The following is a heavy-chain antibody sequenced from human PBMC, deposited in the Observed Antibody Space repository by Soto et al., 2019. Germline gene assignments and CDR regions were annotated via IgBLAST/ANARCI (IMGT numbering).Heavy chain of an antibody. CDR1: GFTFIYAW. CDR2: IKGKGGNGAT. Sequence: EVQLVESGGGLVKPGGSTRLSCAASGFTFIYAWMTWVRQAPGKGLAWVARIKGKGGNGATDYAAPVKGRFTISRDDSRNTLYLQMTSLKTEDTAVYYCTAGDGRTDNDFWGQGTPVTVSP. J-gene: IGHJ4*02. V-gene: IGHV3-15*01. CDR3: TAGDGRTDNDF. D-gene: IGHD2-21*02.